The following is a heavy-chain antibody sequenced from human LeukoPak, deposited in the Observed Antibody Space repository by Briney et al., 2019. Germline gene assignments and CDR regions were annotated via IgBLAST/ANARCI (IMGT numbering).Heavy chain of an antibody. Sequence: SETLSLTCAVSDYSISSGDYWGWIRQPPGKGLEWIGSVYCSGSTHYSPSLKNRVTISVDTSKNQFSLKLRSVTAADTALYYCARNDSSGYFDYWGQGTLVTVSS. D-gene: IGHD3-22*01. CDR3: ARNDSSGYFDY. CDR1: DYSISSGDY. CDR2: VYCSGST. J-gene: IGHJ4*02. V-gene: IGHV4-38-2*01.